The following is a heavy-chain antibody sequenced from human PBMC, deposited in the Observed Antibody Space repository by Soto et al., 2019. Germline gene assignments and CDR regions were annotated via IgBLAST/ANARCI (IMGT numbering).Heavy chain of an antibody. J-gene: IGHJ6*03. D-gene: IGHD6-6*01. CDR3: ARGGRTYYYYYYMDV. V-gene: IGHV3-66*01. Sequence: EVQLVESGGGLVQPGGSLRLSCAASGFTVSSNYMSWVRQAPGKGLEWVSVIYSGGSTYYADSVKGRFTISRDNSKNTLYLQMNSLRAEDTAVYYCARGGRTYYYYYYMDVWGQGTTVTVSS. CDR2: IYSGGST. CDR1: GFTVSSNY.